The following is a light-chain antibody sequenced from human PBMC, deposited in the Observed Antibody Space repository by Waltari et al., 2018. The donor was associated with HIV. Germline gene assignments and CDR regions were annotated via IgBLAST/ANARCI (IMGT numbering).Light chain of an antibody. Sequence: QSVLTQAPSVSGAPGQRVTISCSGSSSNIGANFDVHWYQQRPGSAPRLRIYCDTHRPSGVPDLFSGSKSGTSASLVITGLQAEDEADYYCQSFDRSLSSSVVFGGGTKLTV. CDR2: CDT. J-gene: IGLJ2*01. V-gene: IGLV1-40*01. CDR3: QSFDRSLSSSVV. CDR1: SSNIGANFD.